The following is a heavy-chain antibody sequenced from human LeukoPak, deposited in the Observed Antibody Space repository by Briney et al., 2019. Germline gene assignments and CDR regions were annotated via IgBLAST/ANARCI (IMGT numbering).Heavy chain of an antibody. CDR3: ARDVPRTSGP. V-gene: IGHV3-74*01. CDR1: GFTVDSNY. J-gene: IGHJ5*02. Sequence: GGSLRLSCAASGFTVDSNYLSWVRQAPGRGLVWISHIDGNGRTTNYGDSVRGRFTVSRDNAKNTLYLQMNSLRAEDTAVYYCARDVPRTSGPWGQGTLVTVSS. D-gene: IGHD3-10*01. CDR2: IDGNGRTT.